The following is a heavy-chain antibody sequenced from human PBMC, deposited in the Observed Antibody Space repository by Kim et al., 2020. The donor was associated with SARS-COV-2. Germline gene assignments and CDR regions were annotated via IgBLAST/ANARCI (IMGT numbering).Heavy chain of an antibody. CDR3: ARSAYYYDSSGYYYVY. V-gene: IGHV4-34*01. Sequence: SLKSRVTISVDTSKNQFALKLSSVTAADTAVYYCARSAYYYDSSGYYYVYWGQGTLVTVSS. J-gene: IGHJ4*02. D-gene: IGHD3-22*01.